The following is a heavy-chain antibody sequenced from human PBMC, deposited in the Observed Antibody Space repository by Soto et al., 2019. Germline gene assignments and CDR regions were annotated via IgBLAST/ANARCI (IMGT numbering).Heavy chain of an antibody. CDR1: GYTFTGYY. CDR3: ARHYYDSSGYYLNNCFDP. D-gene: IGHD3-22*01. V-gene: IGHV1-2*02. J-gene: IGHJ5*02. CDR2: INPNSGGT. Sequence: ASVKVSCKASGYTFTGYYMHWVRQAPGQGLEWMGWINPNSGGTNYAQKFQGRVTMTRDTSISTAYMELSRLRSDDTAVYYCARHYYDSSGYYLNNCFDPCGQRTLVTVSS.